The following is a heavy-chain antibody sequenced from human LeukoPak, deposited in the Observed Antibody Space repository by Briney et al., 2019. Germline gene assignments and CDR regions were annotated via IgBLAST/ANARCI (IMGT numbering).Heavy chain of an antibody. V-gene: IGHV3-33*01. Sequence: GRSLRLSCAASGFKFSNFDMHWVRQPPGKGLEWVAVIWYDGTNKYYADSVKGRFTISRDNSENTLYLQMDSLRAEDTAVYYCARDRSSTYFDYWAQGTPVTVSS. J-gene: IGHJ4*02. CDR2: IWYDGTNK. D-gene: IGHD2-2*01. CDR3: ARDRSSTYFDY. CDR1: GFKFSNFD.